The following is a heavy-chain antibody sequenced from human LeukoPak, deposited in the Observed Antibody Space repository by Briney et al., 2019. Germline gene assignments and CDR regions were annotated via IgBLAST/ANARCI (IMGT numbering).Heavy chain of an antibody. Sequence: SGGSLRLSCAASGFTFDDYGMSWVRQAPGKGLEWVSAVRGSGGSTYYADSVKGRFTISRDNSKNTLYLQMNSLRAEDTAVYYCAKRGTEYYFDYWGQGTLVTVSS. J-gene: IGHJ4*02. D-gene: IGHD1-14*01. CDR2: VRGSGGST. CDR1: GFTFDDYG. V-gene: IGHV3-23*01. CDR3: AKRGTEYYFDY.